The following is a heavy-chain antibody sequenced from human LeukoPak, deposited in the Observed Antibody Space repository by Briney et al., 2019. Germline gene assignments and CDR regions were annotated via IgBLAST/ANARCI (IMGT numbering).Heavy chain of an antibody. Sequence: RGSLRLSCAPSRFTTTISAMSWVRPAPGEGLGWVSGVSGGGGSTYYADSVKGRFTISRDNSKNTLYLQMNSLRAEDTAVYYCAKDPRAIVEVTAIDYWGQGTLVTVSS. V-gene: IGHV3-23*01. J-gene: IGHJ4*02. D-gene: IGHD2-21*02. CDR2: VSGGGGST. CDR3: AKDPRAIVEVTAIDY. CDR1: RFTTTISA.